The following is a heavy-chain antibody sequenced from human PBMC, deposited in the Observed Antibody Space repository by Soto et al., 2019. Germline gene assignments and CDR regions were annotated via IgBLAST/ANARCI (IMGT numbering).Heavy chain of an antibody. Sequence: QVQLQQWGAGLLKPSETLSLTCAVYGGSFSGYYWSWIRQPPGKGLEWIGEINHSGSTNYNPSLKSRVTVSVDTSKNQFSLKLSSVTAADTAVYYCARGSEGRGYSYGRGAFDIWGQGTMVTVSS. D-gene: IGHD5-18*01. CDR1: GGSFSGYY. J-gene: IGHJ3*02. CDR2: INHSGST. V-gene: IGHV4-34*01. CDR3: ARGSEGRGYSYGRGAFDI.